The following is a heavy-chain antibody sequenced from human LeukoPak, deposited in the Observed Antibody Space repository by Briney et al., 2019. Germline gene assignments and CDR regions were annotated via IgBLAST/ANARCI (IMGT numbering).Heavy chain of an antibody. D-gene: IGHD3-16*02. V-gene: IGHV4-39*01. CDR1: GVSISSSNSY. CDR2: IYYSGNT. J-gene: IGHJ5*02. Sequence: PSETLSLTCTVSGVSISSSNSYWGWIRQPPGKGLEWIGSIYYSGNTYYNASLKSQVSISIDTSKNQFSLRLTSVTGADTAVYYCARGPSGYYDYVWGSYRYHHAGNWFDPWGQGTLVTVSS. CDR3: ARGPSGYYDYVWGSYRYHHAGNWFDP.